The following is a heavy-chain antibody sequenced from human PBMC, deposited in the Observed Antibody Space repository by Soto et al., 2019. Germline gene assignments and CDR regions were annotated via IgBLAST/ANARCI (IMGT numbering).Heavy chain of an antibody. D-gene: IGHD5-18*01. CDR1: DGSISSYY. CDR2: IYYSGST. V-gene: IGHV4-59*01. J-gene: IGHJ4*02. Sequence: SETLSLPCTVSDGSISSYYWSWIRQTPGRGLEWIGYIYYSGSTNYNPSLKSRVTISVDTSKNQFSLKLTSVTAADTAVYYCARGYSGYSAGYVFDYWGQGTLVTVSS. CDR3: ARGYSGYSAGYVFDY.